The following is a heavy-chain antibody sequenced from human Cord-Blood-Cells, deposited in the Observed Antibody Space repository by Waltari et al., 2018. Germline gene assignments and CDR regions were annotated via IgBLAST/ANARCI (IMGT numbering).Heavy chain of an antibody. D-gene: IGHD6-19*01. CDR3: ARDRLGFFDY. Sequence: EVQLVESGGGLVQPGRSLRLSCAASGFTFDDYAMHWVRQAPGKGLEWVSGISWKSGSIGYADSVKGRFTISRDNAKNSLYLQMNSLRAEDTAVYYCARDRLGFFDYWGQGTLVTVSS. CDR1: GFTFDDYA. CDR2: ISWKSGSI. J-gene: IGHJ4*02. V-gene: IGHV3-9*01.